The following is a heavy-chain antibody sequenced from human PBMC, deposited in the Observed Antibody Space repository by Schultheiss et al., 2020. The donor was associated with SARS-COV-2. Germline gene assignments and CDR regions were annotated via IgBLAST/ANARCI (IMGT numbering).Heavy chain of an antibody. V-gene: IGHV3-30*02. J-gene: IGHJ6*02. CDR2: IWYDGSNK. CDR3: AKDRWSRHSWYVGLLPMDV. D-gene: IGHD6-13*01. Sequence: GGSLRLSCAASGFTFSDYYMSWIRQAPGKGLEWVAVIWYDGSNKYYADSVKGRFTISRDNSKNTLYLQMNSLRAEDTAVYYCAKDRWSRHSWYVGLLPMDVWGQGTTVTVSS. CDR1: GFTFSDYY.